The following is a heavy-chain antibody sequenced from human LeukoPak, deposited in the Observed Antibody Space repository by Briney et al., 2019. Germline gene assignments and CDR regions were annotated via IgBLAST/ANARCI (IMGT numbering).Heavy chain of an antibody. CDR3: ARERLRDGREGTDY. J-gene: IGHJ4*02. CDR1: GFTFDDYG. Sequence: PGGSVRLSCAASGFTFDDYGMSWVRQAPGKGLEWVSGINWNGGSTVYADSVKGRFTISRDNAKNSLYLQLTSLRAEDPAFYYCARERLRDGREGTDYWGQGTLVTVSS. V-gene: IGHV3-20*04. D-gene: IGHD1-1*01. CDR2: INWNGGST.